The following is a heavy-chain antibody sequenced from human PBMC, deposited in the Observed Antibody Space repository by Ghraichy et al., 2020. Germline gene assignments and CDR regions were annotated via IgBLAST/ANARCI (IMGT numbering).Heavy chain of an antibody. CDR2: ISGSGGVT. CDR3: ARGGGPATVTTFQFDY. J-gene: IGHJ4*02. D-gene: IGHD4-11*01. Sequence: GESLNISCTVSGFTFNTYGMSWVRQAPGKGLEWVSAISGSGGVTYYADSVKGRFTISRDNPKNTLYLQIHSLRAEDTAVYYCARGGGPATVTTFQFDYWGQGTLVTVSS. V-gene: IGHV3-23*01. CDR1: GFTFNTYG.